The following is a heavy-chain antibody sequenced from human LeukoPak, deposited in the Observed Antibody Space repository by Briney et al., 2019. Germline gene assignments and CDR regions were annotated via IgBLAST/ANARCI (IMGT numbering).Heavy chain of an antibody. CDR3: ARDGYSIMDLDGNAFDI. J-gene: IGHJ3*02. CDR1: GGSISSSSYY. D-gene: IGHD6-13*01. V-gene: IGHV4-39*07. Sequence: SETLSLTCTVSGGSISSSSYYWGWIRQPPGKGLEWIGSIYYSGSTYYNPSLKSRVTISVDTSKNQFSLKLSSVTAADTAVYYCARDGYSIMDLDGNAFDIWGQGTMVTVSS. CDR2: IYYSGST.